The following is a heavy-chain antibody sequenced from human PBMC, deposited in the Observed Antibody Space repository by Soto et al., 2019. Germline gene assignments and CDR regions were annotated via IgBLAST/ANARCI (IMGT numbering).Heavy chain of an antibody. J-gene: IGHJ6*02. CDR3: TTGNVMIQLYYYGMDV. CDR2: IKSKTEGGTP. V-gene: IGHV3-15*01. CDR1: ELTLSNAW. Sequence: EVQLVESGGGLVKPGGSLRLSCVASELTLSNAWMSWVRQAPGKGLEWVGRIKSKTEGGTPDYAAPVKGRFTLSRXDXKXXLDLQMNSLITEDTAVYYCTTGNVMIQLYYYGMDVWGQGTTVTVSS. D-gene: IGHD3-16*01.